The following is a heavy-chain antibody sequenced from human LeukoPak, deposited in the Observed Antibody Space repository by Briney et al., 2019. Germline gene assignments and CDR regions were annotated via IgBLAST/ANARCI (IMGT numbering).Heavy chain of an antibody. D-gene: IGHD3-22*01. V-gene: IGHV3-74*01. J-gene: IGHJ4*02. CDR3: VSSYEAY. CDR2: INSDGSWT. Sequence: GGSLRLSCAASGNYWMHWVRQAPGKGLVWVSHINSDGSWTSYADSVKGRFTISKDNAKNTVYLQMNSLRAEDTAVYYCVSSYEAYWGRGTLVTVSS. CDR1: GNYW.